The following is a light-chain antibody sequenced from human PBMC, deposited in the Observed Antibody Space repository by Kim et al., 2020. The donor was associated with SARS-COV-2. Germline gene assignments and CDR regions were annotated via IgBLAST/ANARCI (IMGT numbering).Light chain of an antibody. V-gene: IGKV3-15*01. CDR2: GAS. Sequence: EIVMTQSPATLSVSPGERATLSCRASQSVSSNLAWYRQKPGQAPRLLIYGASTRATGIPARFSGSGSGTEFTLTISSLQSEDFAVYYCQQYNNRPPLTFGGGTKVDIK. CDR3: QQYNNRPPLT. CDR1: QSVSSN. J-gene: IGKJ4*01.